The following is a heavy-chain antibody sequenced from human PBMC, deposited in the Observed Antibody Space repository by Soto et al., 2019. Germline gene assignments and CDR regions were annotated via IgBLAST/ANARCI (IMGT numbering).Heavy chain of an antibody. CDR2: TYYRSRWYN. D-gene: IGHD1-7*01. CDR1: GDSVSSNSAA. V-gene: IGHV6-1*01. CDR3: AGNTSLQWYYMDV. Sequence: QVQLQQSGPGLVKPSQTLSLTCAISGDSVSSNSAAWNWIRQSPSGGLEWLGRTYYRSRWYNDFAVSVRTRITINPDTSKNQFSLHLNSVTPEDTAVYYCAGNTSLQWYYMDVWGKGTTVTVSS. J-gene: IGHJ6*03.